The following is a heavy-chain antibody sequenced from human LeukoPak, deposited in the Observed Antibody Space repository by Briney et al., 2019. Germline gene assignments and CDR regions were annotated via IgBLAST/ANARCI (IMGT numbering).Heavy chain of an antibody. D-gene: IGHD5-12*01. CDR3: ARDLATIDGIAWYYFEN. Sequence: ASVKVSCKASGYTFTDHYIHWVRQAPGQGFEWMGWINPNTGGTDYAQKFQDRIAISTYTSISTVYMELSRLKSDDTALYYCARDLATIDGIAWYYFENWGQGILVTVS. J-gene: IGHJ4*02. V-gene: IGHV1-2*02. CDR1: GYTFTDHY. CDR2: INPNTGGT.